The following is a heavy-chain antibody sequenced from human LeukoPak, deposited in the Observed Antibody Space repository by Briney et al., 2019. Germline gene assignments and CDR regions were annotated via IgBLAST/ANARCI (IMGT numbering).Heavy chain of an antibody. CDR1: GGSISSGDYY. Sequence: PSQTLSLTCTVSGGSISSGDYYWSWIRQPPGKGLEWIGYIYYSGSTYYNPSLKSRVTISVDTSKNQFSLKLSSVTAAGTAVYYCARGRRRYNWFDPWGQGTLVTVSS. J-gene: IGHJ5*02. CDR2: IYYSGST. V-gene: IGHV4-30-4*08. D-gene: IGHD3-10*01. CDR3: ARGRRRYNWFDP.